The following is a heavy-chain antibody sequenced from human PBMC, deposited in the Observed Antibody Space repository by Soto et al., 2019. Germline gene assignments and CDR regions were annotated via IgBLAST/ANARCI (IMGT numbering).Heavy chain of an antibody. J-gene: IGHJ3*02. CDR2: IYYSGST. V-gene: IGHV4-59*08. CDR1: GGSFSGYY. Sequence: SETLSLTCAVYGGSFSGYYWSWIRQPPGKGLEWIGYIYYSGSTNYNPSLKSRVTISVDTSKNQFSLKLSSVTAADTAVYYCARRSGIAFDIWGQGTMVTVSS. CDR3: ARRSGIAFDI.